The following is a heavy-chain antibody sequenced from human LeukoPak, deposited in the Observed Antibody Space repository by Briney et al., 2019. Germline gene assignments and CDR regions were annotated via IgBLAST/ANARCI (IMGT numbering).Heavy chain of an antibody. CDR1: GGTISNYF. D-gene: IGHD2-2*01. V-gene: IGHV4-59*08. Sequence: SETLSLTCTVSGGTISNYFWSWIRQPPGKGLEWIGYIYYTGSTNYNPSLKSRVTISVGTSQNQFSLKLSSVPAADPTVYYCARPTRSISTAGAFDIWGQGTMVTVSS. CDR3: ARPTRSISTAGAFDI. CDR2: IYYTGST. J-gene: IGHJ3*02.